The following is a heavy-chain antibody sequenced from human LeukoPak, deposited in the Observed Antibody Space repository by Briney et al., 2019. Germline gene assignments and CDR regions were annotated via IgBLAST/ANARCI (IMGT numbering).Heavy chain of an antibody. CDR3: ARDGPSYSGSYSALDYFDY. D-gene: IGHD1-26*01. CDR2: IYYSGST. Sequence: PSETLSLTCTVSGGSISSYYWSWIRQPPGKGLEWIGYIYYSGSTNYNPSLKSRVTISVDTSKNQFSLKLSSVTAADTAVYYCARDGPSYSGSYSALDYFDYWGQGTLVTVSS. J-gene: IGHJ4*02. V-gene: IGHV4-59*01. CDR1: GGSISSYY.